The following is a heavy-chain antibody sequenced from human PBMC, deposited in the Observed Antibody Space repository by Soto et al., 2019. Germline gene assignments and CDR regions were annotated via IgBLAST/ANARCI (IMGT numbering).Heavy chain of an antibody. CDR2: VIPIFGTA. D-gene: IGHD1-26*01. CDR3: ARATIVGVLLFDC. V-gene: IGHV1-69*12. CDR1: GGTFSTYA. J-gene: IGHJ4*02. Sequence: QVQLVQSGAEVKKPGSSVKVSCKASGGTFSTYAISWVRQAPGQGLEWMGGVIPIFGTANYAQKFQGRLTITADESTSTAYMEPSSLRSEDTAAYYCARATIVGVLLFDCWGQGTLVTVSS.